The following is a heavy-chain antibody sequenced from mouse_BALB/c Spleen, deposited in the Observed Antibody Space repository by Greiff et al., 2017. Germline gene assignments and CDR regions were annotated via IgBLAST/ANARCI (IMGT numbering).Heavy chain of an antibody. V-gene: IGHV2-6-7*01. Sequence: VKLMESGPGLVAPSQSLSITCTVSGFSLTGYGVNWVRQPPGKGLEWLGMIWGDGSTDYNSALKSRLSISKDNSKSQVFLKMNSLQTDDTARYYCAREHYYGYWYFDVWGAGTTVTVSS. J-gene: IGHJ1*01. D-gene: IGHD1-2*01. CDR2: IWGDGST. CDR1: GFSLTGYG. CDR3: AREHYYGYWYFDV.